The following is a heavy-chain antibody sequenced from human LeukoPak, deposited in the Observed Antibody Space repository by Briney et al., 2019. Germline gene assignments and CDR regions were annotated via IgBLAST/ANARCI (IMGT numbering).Heavy chain of an antibody. CDR1: GYTFTGYY. CDR3: ARARMTTFGEAFDI. CDR2: INPNSGGT. J-gene: IGHJ3*02. D-gene: IGHD3-16*01. V-gene: IGHV1-2*02. Sequence: GASVKVSCKASGYTFTGYYMHWVRQAPGQGLECMGWINPNSGGTNYAQKFQGRVTMTRDTSISTVYMELSSLRSDDTAVFYCARARMTTFGEAFDIWGQGTLVTVSS.